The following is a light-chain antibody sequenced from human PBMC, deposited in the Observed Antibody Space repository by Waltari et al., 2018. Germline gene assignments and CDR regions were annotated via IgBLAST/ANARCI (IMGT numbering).Light chain of an antibody. CDR2: EKN. CDR1: SSNVGQNF. Sequence: QSVLTQPPSVSAAPGQKVIISCSGSSSNVGQNFVSWYQQLPRTAPQLLIYEKNERPSGIPDRFSGSKSGTSATLDITGLQTGDEADYYCETWDSSLSAVVFGGGTKLTVL. V-gene: IGLV1-51*02. J-gene: IGLJ2*01. CDR3: ETWDSSLSAVV.